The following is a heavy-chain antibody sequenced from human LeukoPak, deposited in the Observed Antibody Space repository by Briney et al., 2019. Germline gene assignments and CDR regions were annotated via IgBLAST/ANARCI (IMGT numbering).Heavy chain of an antibody. CDR3: GRLNLPAVSGAFDY. CDR1: GGSISTYY. V-gene: IGHV4-4*07. Sequence: PSGTLSLTCTVSGGSISTYYWSWIGQPAGKGLEWIGRIHSSGTTHYNPSLRSRVTLSIDTSKNQFSLKLSSVTAADTAVYYCGRLNLPAVSGAFDYWGQGTLVTVSS. CDR2: IHSSGTT. J-gene: IGHJ4*02. D-gene: IGHD2-2*01.